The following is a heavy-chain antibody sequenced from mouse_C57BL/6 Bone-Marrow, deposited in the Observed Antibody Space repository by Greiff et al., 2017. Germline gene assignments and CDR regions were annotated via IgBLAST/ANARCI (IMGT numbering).Heavy chain of an antibody. CDR3: TTRYGPGAMDY. CDR2: IDPENGDT. D-gene: IGHD2-10*02. J-gene: IGHJ4*01. V-gene: IGHV14-4*01. Sequence: EVQLQQSGAELVRPGASVKLSCTASGFNIKDDYMHWVKQRPEQGLEWIGWIDPENGDTEYASKFQGKATITADTSSNTAYLQLSSLTSEDTAVYYWTTRYGPGAMDYWVQGTSVTVSS. CDR1: GFNIKDDY.